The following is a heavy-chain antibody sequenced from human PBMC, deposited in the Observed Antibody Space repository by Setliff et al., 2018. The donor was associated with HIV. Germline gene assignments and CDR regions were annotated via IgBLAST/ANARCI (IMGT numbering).Heavy chain of an antibody. CDR3: AKDACGSSTSCRDYFDY. V-gene: IGHV3-7*03. Sequence: PGGSLRLSCTASGFTFGDYAMSWVRQAPGKGLEWVANIKQDGSEKYYVDSVKGRFTISRDNAQNTLYLQMNSLRAEDTAVYYCAKDACGSSTSCRDYFDYWGQGTLVTVSS. D-gene: IGHD2-2*01. CDR2: IKQDGSEK. CDR1: GFTFGDYA. J-gene: IGHJ4*02.